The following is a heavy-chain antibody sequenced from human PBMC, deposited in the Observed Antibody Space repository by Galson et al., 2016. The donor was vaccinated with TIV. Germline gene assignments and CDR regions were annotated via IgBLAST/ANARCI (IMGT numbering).Heavy chain of an antibody. V-gene: IGHV3-33*01. J-gene: IGHJ6*02. CDR1: EFTFSSYG. Sequence: LRLSCAASEFTFSSYGMHWVRQAPGKGLDWVAGIWSDGSKKQYADSVKGRFTVSRDNSKNTLFLQMNSLRAEDTAVYYCARDPEGNYYDSSGYHYFYYGLVAWGQGTTVTVSS. CDR3: ARDPEGNYYDSSGYHYFYYGLVA. D-gene: IGHD3-22*01. CDR2: IWSDGSKK.